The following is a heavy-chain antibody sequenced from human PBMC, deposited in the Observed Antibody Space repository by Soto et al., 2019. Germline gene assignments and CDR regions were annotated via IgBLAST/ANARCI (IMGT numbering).Heavy chain of an antibody. CDR2: IIPIFGTT. CDR1: GGTFSSYA. J-gene: IGHJ2*01. V-gene: IGHV1-69*12. D-gene: IGHD2-15*01. CDR3: ARVVTVVKSFHYWYFDL. Sequence: QVQLVQSGAEVKKPGSSVKVSCKASGGTFSSYAISWVRQAPGPGLEWMGGIIPIFGTTNYAQKFQGRVTITADESTSTAYMELSSLRSEDTAVYYCARVVTVVKSFHYWYFDLWGRGTLGTVSS.